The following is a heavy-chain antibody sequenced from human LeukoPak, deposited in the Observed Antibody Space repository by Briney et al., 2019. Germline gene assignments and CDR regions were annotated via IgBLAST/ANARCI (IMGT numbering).Heavy chain of an antibody. CDR1: GDSVSSNSAA. CDR3: ARDGIGYCSGGSCSRGKWFDP. J-gene: IGHJ5*02. V-gene: IGHV6-1*01. D-gene: IGHD2-15*01. Sequence: SQTLSLTCAISGDSVSSNSAAWNWIRQSPSRGLEWLGRTYYRSKWYNDHAVSVKSRITINPDTSKNQFSLQLNSVTPEDTAVYYCARDGIGYCSGGSCSRGKWFDPWGQGTLVTVSS. CDR2: TYYRSKWYN.